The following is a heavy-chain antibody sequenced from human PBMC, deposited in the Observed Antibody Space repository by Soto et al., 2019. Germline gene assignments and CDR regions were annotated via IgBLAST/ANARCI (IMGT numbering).Heavy chain of an antibody. CDR1: GGSISSGGYS. V-gene: IGHV4-30-2*01. CDR3: ARGGYYDSSGYFLDY. Sequence: TLSLTCAVSGGSISSGGYSWSWIRQPPGKGLEWIGYIYHSGSTYYNPSLKSRVTISVDRSKNQFSLKLSSVTAADTAVYYCARGGYYDSSGYFLDYWGQGTLVTVSS. J-gene: IGHJ4*02. CDR2: IYHSGST. D-gene: IGHD3-22*01.